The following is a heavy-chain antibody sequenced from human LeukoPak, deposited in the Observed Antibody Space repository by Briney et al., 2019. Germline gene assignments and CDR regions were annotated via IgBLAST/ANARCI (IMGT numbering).Heavy chain of an antibody. Sequence: GGSLRLSCAASGFTFSSYSMNWVRQAPGKGLEWVSSISSSSYIYYADSVKGRFTISRDNAKNSLYLQMNSLRAEDTAVYYCARGAAIFVDYYMDVWGKGTTVTVSS. CDR2: ISSSSYI. CDR1: GFTFSSYS. J-gene: IGHJ6*03. D-gene: IGHD3-3*01. V-gene: IGHV3-21*01. CDR3: ARGAAIFVDYYMDV.